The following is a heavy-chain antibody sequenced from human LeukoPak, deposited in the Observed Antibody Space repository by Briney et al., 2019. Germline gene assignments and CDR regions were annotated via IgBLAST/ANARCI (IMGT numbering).Heavy chain of an antibody. V-gene: IGHV6-1*01. D-gene: IGHD6-13*01. Sequence: SQTLSLTCAISGDSVSSNSAVWNWIRQSPSRGLEWLGRTYYRSKWYNDYEVSVKSRININPVTSKNQFSLQLNSVTPEDTAVYYCARGGAAAGFDYWGQGTLVTVSS. CDR3: ARGGAAAGFDY. CDR1: GDSVSSNSAV. J-gene: IGHJ4*02. CDR2: TYYRSKWYN.